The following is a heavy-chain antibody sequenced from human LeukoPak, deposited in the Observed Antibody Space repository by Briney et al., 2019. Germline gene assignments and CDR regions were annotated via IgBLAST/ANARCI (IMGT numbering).Heavy chain of an antibody. Sequence: SETLSLTCTVSGGSISGSSYYWGWIRQPPGKGLEWIGSIYYSGSTYSNPSLKSRVTISVDTSKNQFSLKLSSVTAADTAVYYCAREDSSGWQGAVDYWGQGTLVTVSS. V-gene: IGHV4-39*01. CDR1: GGSISGSSYY. J-gene: IGHJ4*02. D-gene: IGHD6-19*01. CDR2: IYYSGST. CDR3: AREDSSGWQGAVDY.